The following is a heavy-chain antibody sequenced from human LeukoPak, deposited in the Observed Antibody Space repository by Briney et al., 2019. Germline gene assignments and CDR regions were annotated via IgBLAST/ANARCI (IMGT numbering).Heavy chain of an antibody. D-gene: IGHD2-21*02. V-gene: IGHV3-7*01. CDR2: INQDASEI. CDR1: GFTFSTYW. Sequence: GGSLRLSCAASGFTFSTYWMNWYRQAPGKGLEWVGNINQDASEINYVDSVRGRFTVSRDNAKNSLHLQMNSLRAEDTAVYYCATDRDNSDWQKRFDSWGQGTLVTVSS. CDR3: ATDRDNSDWQKRFDS. J-gene: IGHJ4*02.